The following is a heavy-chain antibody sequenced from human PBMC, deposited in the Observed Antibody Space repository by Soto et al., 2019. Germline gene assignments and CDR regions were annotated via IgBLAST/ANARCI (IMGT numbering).Heavy chain of an antibody. J-gene: IGHJ3*02. CDR3: ARGLIKLEGGAFDI. V-gene: IGHV3-33*01. CDR2: ISSDESNE. Sequence: QVQLVESGGGVVQPGRSLRLSCAASGFTFSSSVVHWVRQAPGKGLGWVAVISSDESNEDYAESVKGRFTISRDNSKNSLYLQMNSLRAEDTAVYYCARGLIKLEGGAFDIWGQGTMVTVSS. CDR1: GFTFSSSV. D-gene: IGHD3-16*01.